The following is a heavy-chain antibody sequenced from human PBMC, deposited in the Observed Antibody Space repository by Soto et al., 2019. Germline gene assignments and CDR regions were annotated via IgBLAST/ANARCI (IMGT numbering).Heavy chain of an antibody. CDR1: GFTFSSYG. J-gene: IGHJ6*02. Sequence: GGSLRLSCAASGFTFSSYGMHWVRQAPGKGLEWVAVIWYDGSNKYYADSVKGRFTISRDNSKNTLYLQMNSLRAEDTAVYYCARDPKGYCSGGSCSPRYYYGMDVWGQGTTVTVSS. V-gene: IGHV3-33*01. D-gene: IGHD2-15*01. CDR2: IWYDGSNK. CDR3: ARDPKGYCSGGSCSPRYYYGMDV.